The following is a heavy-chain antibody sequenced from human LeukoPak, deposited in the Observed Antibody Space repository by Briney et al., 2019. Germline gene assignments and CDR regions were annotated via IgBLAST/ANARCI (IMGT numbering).Heavy chain of an antibody. J-gene: IGHJ4*02. Sequence: ASVKVSCKASGYTFTSYGISWVRQAPGQGLEWMGWINPNNGNTNYAQKLQGRVTMTTDTSTSTAYMELSSLRSDDTAVYYCARDHYSCGWSSFDYWGGGTLVSVCS. D-gene: IGHD6-19*01. CDR1: GYTFTSYG. V-gene: IGHV1-18*01. CDR2: INPNNGNT. CDR3: ARDHYSCGWSSFDY.